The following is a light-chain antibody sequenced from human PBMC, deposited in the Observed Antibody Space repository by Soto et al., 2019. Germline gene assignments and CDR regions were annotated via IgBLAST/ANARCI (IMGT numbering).Light chain of an antibody. V-gene: IGKV3-11*01. CDR3: QQGSNWPLT. J-gene: IGKJ4*01. Sequence: EVVLTQSPATLSSSPGESVTLSCRASQSINTYLAWYQQNPGQAPRLLIYDASYRAAGIPSRFSGSGSGTDFNLTISRLVPADFVIYQCQQGSNWPLTFGGGTKVEI. CDR2: DAS. CDR1: QSINTY.